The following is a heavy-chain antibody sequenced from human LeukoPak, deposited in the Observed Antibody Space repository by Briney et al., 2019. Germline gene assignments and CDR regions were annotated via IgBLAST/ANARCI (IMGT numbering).Heavy chain of an antibody. Sequence: SETLSLTCTVSGGSISSGGYCWSWIRQHPGKGLEWIGYIYYSGSTYYNPSLKSRVTISVDTSKNQFSLKLSSVTAADTAVYYCARDGMIVGMFDYRGQGTLVTVSS. J-gene: IGHJ4*02. CDR1: GGSISSGGYC. V-gene: IGHV4-31*03. CDR2: IYYSGST. CDR3: ARDGMIVGMFDY. D-gene: IGHD3-22*01.